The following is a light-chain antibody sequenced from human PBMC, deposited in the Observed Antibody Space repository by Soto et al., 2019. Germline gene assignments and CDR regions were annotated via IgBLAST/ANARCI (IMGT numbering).Light chain of an antibody. CDR1: QRVSYNY. J-gene: IGKJ2*01. CDR3: QQYGSSPT. V-gene: IGKV3-20*01. CDR2: GAS. Sequence: EIVLTQSPGTLSLSPGERATLSCRASQRVSYNYLAWYQHKPGQAPRLLIYGASTRATGIPDRFSGSGSGTDFTLTVSRLETEDVAVYYCQQYGSSPTFGQGTKLEIK.